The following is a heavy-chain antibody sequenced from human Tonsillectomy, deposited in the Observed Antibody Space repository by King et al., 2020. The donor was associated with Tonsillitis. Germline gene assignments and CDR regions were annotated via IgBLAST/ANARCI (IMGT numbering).Heavy chain of an antibody. J-gene: IGHJ4*01. CDR3: SCTTGWPEFDF. Sequence: VQLQESGPGLVKPSETLSLTCSVFGGCTVTVGSTRRCYWHWVRQAPGGGLEWIGNIPGSDSTLYNPSLARRVTISTYTSKKQFSLELKSVTGAATARSYCSCTTGWPEFDFWAPGTLVPVSS. D-gene: IGHD6-19*01. CDR2: IPGSDST. CDR1: VGSTRRCY. V-gene: IGHV4-61*08.